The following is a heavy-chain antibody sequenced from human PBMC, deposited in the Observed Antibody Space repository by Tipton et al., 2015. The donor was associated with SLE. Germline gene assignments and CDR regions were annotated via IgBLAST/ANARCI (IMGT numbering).Heavy chain of an antibody. J-gene: IGHJ5*02. CDR2: IYYSGST. Sequence: LRLSCTVSGGSISSSSYYWGWIRQPPGKGLEWIGSIYYSGSTYYNPSLKSRVTISVDTSKNQFSLKLSSVTAADTAVYYCARELRIVGAKDWFDPGGQGTLVTVSS. D-gene: IGHD1-26*01. CDR3: ARELRIVGAKDWFDP. CDR1: GGSISSSSYY. V-gene: IGHV4-39*07.